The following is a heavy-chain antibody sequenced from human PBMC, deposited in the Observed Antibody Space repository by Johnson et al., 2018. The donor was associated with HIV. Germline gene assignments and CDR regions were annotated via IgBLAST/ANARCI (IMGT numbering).Heavy chain of an antibody. Sequence: VQLVESGGGLVQPGGSLRLSCAASGFSFSSYWMSWVRQAPGKGLEWVANIKQDGREKYYVDSVKGRFTISRDNAKKSLYLQMNSLRDEDTAVYYCARMGSWFYEYSGYEIDAFDIWGQGTMVTVSS. J-gene: IGHJ3*02. V-gene: IGHV3-7*05. CDR3: ARMGSWFYEYSGYEIDAFDI. CDR1: GFSFSSYW. CDR2: IKQDGREK. D-gene: IGHD5-12*01.